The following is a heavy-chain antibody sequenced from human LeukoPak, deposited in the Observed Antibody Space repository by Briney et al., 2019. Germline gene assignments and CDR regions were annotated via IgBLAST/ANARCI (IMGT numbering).Heavy chain of an antibody. V-gene: IGHV5-51*01. CDR2: INAADSST. CDR3: ARHSCYDS. CDR1: GFSFTTYS. J-gene: IGHJ4*02. Sequence: GESLKISCKGSGFSFTTYSFAWVRQVPGKGLEWMGVINAADSSTRYTPSFQGQVTISVDKSISTTYLQWSSLKASDSAIYYCARHSCYDSWGQGTLVTVFS. D-gene: IGHD3-16*01.